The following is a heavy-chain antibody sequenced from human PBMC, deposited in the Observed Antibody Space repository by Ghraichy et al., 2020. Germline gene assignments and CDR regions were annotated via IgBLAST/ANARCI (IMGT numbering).Heavy chain of an antibody. J-gene: IGHJ6*03. CDR3: ARVPRVVVVATSLFEEPNSYYYYMDV. V-gene: IGHV4-59*01. CDR2: IYYSGNT. D-gene: IGHD2-15*01. CDR1: GGSISSYY. Sequence: SETLSLTCTVSGGSISSYYWSWIRQPPGKGLEWIGYIYYSGNTNYNPSLKSRVTISVDTSKNQFSLKLSSVTAADTAVYYCARVPRVVVVATSLFEEPNSYYYYMDVWGKGTTVTVSS.